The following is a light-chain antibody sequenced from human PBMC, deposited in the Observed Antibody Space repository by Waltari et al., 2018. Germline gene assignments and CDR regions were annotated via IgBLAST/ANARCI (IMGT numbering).Light chain of an antibody. V-gene: IGKV2-28*01. CDR3: MQSLQTPIT. CDR2: LGF. J-gene: IGKJ5*01. CDR1: QSLLHSNGNNY. Sequence: DLVMTKSPLSLHVTPGEPASLPCRSGQSLLHSNGNNYLGWYLQKPGQSPQLLIYLGFTRASGVPDRFSGSGSGTDFTLKISRVEAEDVGVYYCMQSLQTPITFGQGKRLEI.